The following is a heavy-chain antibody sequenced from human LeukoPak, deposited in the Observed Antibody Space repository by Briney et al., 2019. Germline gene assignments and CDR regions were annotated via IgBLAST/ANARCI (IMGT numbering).Heavy chain of an antibody. V-gene: IGHV4-39*01. CDR1: GGSISSSSYY. Sequence: SETLSLTRTVSGGSISSSSYYWGWIRQPPGKGLEWIGSIYYSGSTYYNPSLKSRVTISVDTSKNQFSLKLSSVTAADTAVYYCARRAPDLQYCGGDCHFDYWGQGTLVTVSS. CDR2: IYYSGST. J-gene: IGHJ4*02. D-gene: IGHD2-21*02. CDR3: ARRAPDLQYCGGDCHFDY.